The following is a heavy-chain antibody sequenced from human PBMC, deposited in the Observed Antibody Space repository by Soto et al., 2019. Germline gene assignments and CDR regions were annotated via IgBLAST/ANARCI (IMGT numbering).Heavy chain of an antibody. Sequence: GGFMRLSCVASGCFFIDFGMRCVRQAPGKGLEWVSVIWYGGSNTYQGESVKGRFTMSRDISKKTLYLQMESLRPEDTAVYYFAKAMADKWHPFDYWGHGTGVTVSS. D-gene: IGHD5-12*01. CDR2: IWYGGSNT. CDR1: GCFFIDFG. V-gene: IGHV3-33*06. CDR3: AKAMADKWHPFDY. J-gene: IGHJ4*01.